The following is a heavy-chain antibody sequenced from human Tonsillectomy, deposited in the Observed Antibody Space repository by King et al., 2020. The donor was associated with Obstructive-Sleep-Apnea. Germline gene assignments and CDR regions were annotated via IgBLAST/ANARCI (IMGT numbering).Heavy chain of an antibody. CDR3: ARDDGVRGVTDWFDP. V-gene: IGHV4-4*02. D-gene: IGHD3-10*01. CDR1: GASISSSTKW. Sequence: QLQESGPGLVKPSGTLSLTCTVSGASISSSTKWWNWIRQPPGKGLEWIGEIHYSGSTNYSPSLKSRVTISLDKSKNQFSLTLTSVSAADTAVYFCARDDGVRGVTDWFDPWGQGTLGTVSS. CDR2: IHYSGST. J-gene: IGHJ5*02.